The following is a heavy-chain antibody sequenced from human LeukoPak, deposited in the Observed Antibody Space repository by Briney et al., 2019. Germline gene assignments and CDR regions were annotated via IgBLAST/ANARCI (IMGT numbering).Heavy chain of an antibody. CDR2: TRDEGNDK. V-gene: IGHV3-30*02. J-gene: IGHJ4*02. Sequence: GGSLRLSCAASGFTFSSYCMHWVRRAPGKGLEWVAFTRDEGNDKYSADSVKGRFTISRDNSKSTVYLQMNSLRREDTAVYYCSKGYSYGYFDYCGQETLVSVSS. CDR3: SKGYSYGYFDY. CDR1: GFTFSSYC. D-gene: IGHD5-18*01.